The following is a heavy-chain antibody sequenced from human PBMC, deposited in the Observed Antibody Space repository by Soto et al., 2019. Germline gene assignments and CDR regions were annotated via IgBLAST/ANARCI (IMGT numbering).Heavy chain of an antibody. CDR1: GFTFSSYG. Sequence: QVQLVESGGGVVQPGRSLRLSCAASGFTFSSYGMHWVRQAPGKGLEWVAVISYDGSNKYYADSVKGRFTISRDNPKNTLYLQMNSLRAEDTAVYYCAKDRRPNYYYGMDVWGQGTTVTVSS. D-gene: IGHD6-25*01. J-gene: IGHJ6*02. CDR2: ISYDGSNK. CDR3: AKDRRPNYYYGMDV. V-gene: IGHV3-30*18.